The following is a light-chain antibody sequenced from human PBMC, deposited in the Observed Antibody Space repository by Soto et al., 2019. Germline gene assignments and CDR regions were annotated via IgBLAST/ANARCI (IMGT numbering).Light chain of an antibody. CDR2: DAS. CDR1: RDIRKY. CDR3: QQYHTLVS. J-gene: IGKJ4*01. V-gene: IGKV1-33*01. Sequence: DIQMTQSPSSLSASVGDRVTITCQASRDIRKYLNWYQQKPGKAPKLLIYDASNLETGVTSRFSGSGSGTDFTFTISSLQYEDIATYYCQQYHTLVSFGGGTKVEIK.